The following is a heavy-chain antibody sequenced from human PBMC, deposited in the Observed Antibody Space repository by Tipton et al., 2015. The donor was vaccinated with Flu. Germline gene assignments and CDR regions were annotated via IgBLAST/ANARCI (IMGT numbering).Heavy chain of an antibody. V-gene: IGHV4-38-2*01. CDR2: IYHSGST. CDR1: GYSISSGYY. CDR3: ARGLYGSGSYQRRYFDY. J-gene: IGHJ4*02. Sequence: GLVKPSETLSLTCAVSGYSISSGYYWGWIRQPPGKGLEWIGSIYHSGSTYYNPSLKSRVTISVDTSKNQFSLKLSSVTAADTAVYYCARGLYGSGSYQRRYFDYWGQGTLVTVSS. D-gene: IGHD3-10*01.